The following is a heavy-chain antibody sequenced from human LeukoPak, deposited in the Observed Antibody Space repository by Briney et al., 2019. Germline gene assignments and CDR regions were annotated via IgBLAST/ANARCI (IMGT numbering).Heavy chain of an antibody. Sequence: PGGSLRLSCAASGFTFDDYTMHWVRQAPGKGLEWVSLITWDGGSTYYADSVKGRFTISRDNSKNTLYLQMNSLRAEDTAVYYCAKDSVVAAILYYFDYWGQGTLVTVSS. CDR3: AKDSVVAAILYYFDY. J-gene: IGHJ4*02. CDR2: ITWDGGST. V-gene: IGHV3-43*01. D-gene: IGHD2-15*01. CDR1: GFTFDDYT.